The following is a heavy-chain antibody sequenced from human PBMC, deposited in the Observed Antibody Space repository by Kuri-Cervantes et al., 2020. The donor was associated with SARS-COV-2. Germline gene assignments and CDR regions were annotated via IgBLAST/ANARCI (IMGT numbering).Heavy chain of an antibody. CDR3: ARRGAVAGTVPFFDY. V-gene: IGHV4-4*02. CDR2: IYHSGST. J-gene: IGHJ4*02. D-gene: IGHD6-19*01. CDR1: GGSISSSNW. Sequence: SETLSLTCAVSGGSISSSNWWSWVRQPPGKVLEWLGEIYHSGSTNYNPSLKSRVTISVDTSKNQFSLKLSSVTAADTAVYYCARRGAVAGTVPFFDYWGQGTLVTVSS.